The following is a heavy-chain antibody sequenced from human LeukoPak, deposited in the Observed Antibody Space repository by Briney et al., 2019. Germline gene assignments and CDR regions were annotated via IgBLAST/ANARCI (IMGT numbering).Heavy chain of an antibody. Sequence: ASVKVSCKAPGYTFTSYDINWVRQATGQGLEWMGWMNPNSGNTGYAQKFQGRVTMTRNTSISTAYTELSSLRSEDTAVYYCARGARGYCSGGSCLYDYWGQGTLVTVSS. CDR3: ARGARGYCSGGSCLYDY. D-gene: IGHD2-15*01. CDR1: GYTFTSYD. J-gene: IGHJ4*02. V-gene: IGHV1-8*01. CDR2: MNPNSGNT.